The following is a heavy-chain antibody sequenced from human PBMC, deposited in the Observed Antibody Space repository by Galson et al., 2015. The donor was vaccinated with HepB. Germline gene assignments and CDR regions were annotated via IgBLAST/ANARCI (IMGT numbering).Heavy chain of an antibody. D-gene: IGHD3-10*01. CDR3: ARDRNYYGSGGYGMDV. Sequence: SLRLSCAASGFTFSSYSMNWVRQAPGKGLEWVSYISSSSSTIYYADSVKGRFTISRDNAKNSLYLQMNSLRAEDTAVYYCARDRNYYGSGGYGMDVWGQGTTVTVSS. V-gene: IGHV3-48*01. CDR1: GFTFSSYS. J-gene: IGHJ6*02. CDR2: ISSSSSTI.